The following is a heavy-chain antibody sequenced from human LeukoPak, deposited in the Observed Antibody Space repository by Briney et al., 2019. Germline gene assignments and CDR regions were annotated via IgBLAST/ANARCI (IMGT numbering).Heavy chain of an antibody. CDR2: IHYSGST. Sequence: PSETLSLTCTVSGGSISSYYWSWIRQPPGKGLEWIGNIHYSGSTKYYPSLKSRVTILVDTSRNQLSLRMSSVIAADTAVYYCARPYRSGWSGSFDYWGQGTLVTVSS. D-gene: IGHD6-19*01. J-gene: IGHJ4*02. CDR1: GGSISSYY. CDR3: ARPYRSGWSGSFDY. V-gene: IGHV4-59*01.